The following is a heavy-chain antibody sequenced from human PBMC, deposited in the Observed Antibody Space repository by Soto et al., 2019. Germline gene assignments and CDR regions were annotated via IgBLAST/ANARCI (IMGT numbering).Heavy chain of an antibody. Sequence: GGSLRLSCAASGFRFSDYSMNWVRQAPGRGLEWVSYISSSSFTIHYADSVEGRFAISRDNAKNTLYLQMNSLRAEDTAVYYCAEPYYYDSSGYYFSYWGQGTLVTVSS. CDR1: GFRFSDYS. CDR2: ISSSSFTI. D-gene: IGHD3-22*01. J-gene: IGHJ4*02. V-gene: IGHV3-48*01. CDR3: AEPYYYDSSGYYFSY.